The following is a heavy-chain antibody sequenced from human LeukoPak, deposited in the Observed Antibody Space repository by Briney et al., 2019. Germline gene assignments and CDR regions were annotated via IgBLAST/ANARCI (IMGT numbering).Heavy chain of an antibody. CDR1: GYTFTSYA. CDR2: INAGNGNT. V-gene: IGHV1-3*01. J-gene: IGHJ4*02. D-gene: IGHD3-9*01. CDR3: ARDRALLRYFDWFSGGSEY. Sequence: GASVKVSCKASGYTFTSYAMHWVRQAPGQRLEWMGWINAGNGNTKYSQKFQGRVTITRDTSASTAYMELSSLRSEDTAVYYCARDRALLRYFDWFSGGSEYWGQGTLVTVSS.